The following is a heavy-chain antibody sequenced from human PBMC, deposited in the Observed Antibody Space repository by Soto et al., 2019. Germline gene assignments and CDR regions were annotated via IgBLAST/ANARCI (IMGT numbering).Heavy chain of an antibody. CDR1: GGSISSGGYY. J-gene: IGHJ5*02. CDR2: IYYSGST. Sequence: PSETLSLTCTVSGGSISSGGYYWSWIRQHPGKGLEWIGYIYYSGSTYYNPSLKSRVTISVDTSKNQFSLKLSSVTAADTAVYYCARVVAYSSSSGGWFGPWGQGTLVTVSS. CDR3: ARVVAYSSSSGGWFGP. V-gene: IGHV4-31*03. D-gene: IGHD6-6*01.